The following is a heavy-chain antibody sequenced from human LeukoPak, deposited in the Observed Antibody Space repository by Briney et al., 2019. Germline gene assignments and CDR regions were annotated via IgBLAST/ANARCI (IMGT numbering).Heavy chain of an antibody. D-gene: IGHD2-2*01. Sequence: SETLSLTCAVYGGSFSGYYWSWIRQPPGKGLEWIGVINHSGSTNYNPSLKSRVTISVDTSKNQFSLKLSSVTAADTAVYYCARGLAHCSSTSCYYYGMDVWGQGTTVTVSS. V-gene: IGHV4-34*01. CDR3: ARGLAHCSSTSCYYYGMDV. CDR1: GGSFSGYY. CDR2: INHSGST. J-gene: IGHJ6*02.